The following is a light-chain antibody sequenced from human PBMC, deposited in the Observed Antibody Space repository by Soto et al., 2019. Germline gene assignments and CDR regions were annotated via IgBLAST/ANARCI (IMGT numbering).Light chain of an antibody. CDR3: SSNRLSDTV. CDR2: EVD. V-gene: IGLV2-14*01. CDR1: SSDIGAYKT. J-gene: IGLJ1*01. Sequence: QSALTQPASVSGSPGQSITISCTGSSSDIGAYKTVSWYQQHPGKAPKLMIYEVDNRPSGVSTRFSGSRSGNTASLTISGLQAEDEADYYCSSNRLSDTVFGTGTKVTVL.